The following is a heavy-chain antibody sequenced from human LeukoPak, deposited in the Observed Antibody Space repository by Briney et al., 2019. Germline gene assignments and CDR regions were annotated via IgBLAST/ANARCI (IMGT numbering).Heavy chain of an antibody. Sequence: PGGSLRLPCAASGFTFGSYAMYWVRQAPGKGLEWVSGISGSGGSTFYADSVKGRFTISRDNSESTVYLQMNSLRADDTAVYYCAIMHGYYDGSGYWVQWGQGTLVTVSS. D-gene: IGHD3-22*01. CDR2: ISGSGGST. J-gene: IGHJ4*02. CDR1: GFTFGSYA. CDR3: AIMHGYYDGSGYWVQ. V-gene: IGHV3-23*01.